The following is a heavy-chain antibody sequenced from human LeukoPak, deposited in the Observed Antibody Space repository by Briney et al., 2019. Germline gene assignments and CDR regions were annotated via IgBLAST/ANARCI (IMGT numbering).Heavy chain of an antibody. D-gene: IGHD7-27*01. CDR2: ISQGGRT. V-gene: IGHV3-66*02. CDR1: GFIFSDHY. Sequence: GGSLRLSCAASGFIFSDHYMNWFRQSPGKGLEWVAGISQGGRTFYAAAVRGRFSISRDNSENSLYLQMNDLRGDDSAVYHCAKDLPNWGCDFWGQGTLVTVSS. J-gene: IGHJ4*02. CDR3: AKDLPNWGCDF.